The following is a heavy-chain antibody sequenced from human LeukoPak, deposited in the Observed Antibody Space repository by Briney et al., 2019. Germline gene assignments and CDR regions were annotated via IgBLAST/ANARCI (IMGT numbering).Heavy chain of an antibody. D-gene: IGHD7-27*01. CDR3: ARDLNWETY. V-gene: IGHV3-7*01. Sequence: GGSLRLSCAASGFTFSNNWMSWVRQAPGKGLEWVANIKQDGSDKYYVDSVKGRFTISRDNAKNSLYLQMNSLRAEDTAVYYCARDLNWETYWGQGTLVSVSS. J-gene: IGHJ4*02. CDR2: IKQDGSDK. CDR1: GFTFSNNW.